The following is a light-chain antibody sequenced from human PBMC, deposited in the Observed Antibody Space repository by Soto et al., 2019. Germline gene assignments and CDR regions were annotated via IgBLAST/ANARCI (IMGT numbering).Light chain of an antibody. CDR1: QGISTY. J-gene: IGKJ3*01. Sequence: DIQMTQSPPSLSASVGDRVTITCRASQGISTYLAWYQQKPGKVPKLLIYSASTLQSGVPSRFGGSGSGTDFTLTISSLQPEDVATYYCQRHNSAPFTFGPGTKVDIK. V-gene: IGKV1-27*01. CDR3: QRHNSAPFT. CDR2: SAS.